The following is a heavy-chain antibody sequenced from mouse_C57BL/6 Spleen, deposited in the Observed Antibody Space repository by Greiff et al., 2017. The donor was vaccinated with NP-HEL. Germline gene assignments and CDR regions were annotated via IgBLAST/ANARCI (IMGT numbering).Heavy chain of an antibody. CDR2: IYPGDGDT. V-gene: IGHV1-80*01. J-gene: IGHJ3*01. Sequence: VKLVESGAELVKPGASVKISCKASGYAFSSYWMNWVKQRPGKGLEWIGQIYPGDGDTNYNGKFKGKATLTADKSSSTAYMQLSSLTSEDSAVYVWARRGTTVVGDWFAYWGQGTLVTVSA. D-gene: IGHD1-1*01. CDR3: ARRGTTVVGDWFAY. CDR1: GYAFSSYW.